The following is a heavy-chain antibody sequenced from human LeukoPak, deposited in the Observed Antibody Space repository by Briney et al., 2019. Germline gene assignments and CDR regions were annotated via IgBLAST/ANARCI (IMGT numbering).Heavy chain of an antibody. J-gene: IGHJ4*02. CDR2: INGNGAST. CDR3: ARAPQYYYGSGSYYN. CDR1: GFTFSSYA. D-gene: IGHD3-10*01. V-gene: IGHV3-23*01. Sequence: GGSLRLSCAASGFTFSSYAMSGVRQAPGKGPEWVSAINGNGASTYYADSVKGRFTISRDKSKNTLCLHMHRLRPEDTALYYCARAPQYYYGSGSYYNWGQGTLVTVSS.